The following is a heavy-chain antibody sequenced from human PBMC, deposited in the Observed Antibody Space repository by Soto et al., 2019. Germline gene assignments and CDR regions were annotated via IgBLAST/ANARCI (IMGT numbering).Heavy chain of an antibody. D-gene: IGHD5-18*01. Sequence: SETLSLTCTVSGGSISSGDYYWSWIRHPPGKGLEWIGYIYYSGSTYYNPSLKSRVTISVDTSKNQFSLKLSSVTAADTAVYYCARVRSDSYGYSDYWGQGTLVTVSS. CDR3: ARVRSDSYGYSDY. CDR1: GGSISSGDYY. CDR2: IYYSGST. V-gene: IGHV4-30-4*01. J-gene: IGHJ4*02.